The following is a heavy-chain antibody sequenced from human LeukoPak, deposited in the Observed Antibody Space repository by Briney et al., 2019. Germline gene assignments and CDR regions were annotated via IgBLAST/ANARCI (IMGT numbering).Heavy chain of an antibody. CDR3: TTESQYTYGYGYYHYYMDV. V-gene: IGHV1-46*01. Sequence: ASVKVSCKASGYTFTSYYIHWVRQAPGEGLEWMGIINPSGGSTSYAQKFQGRVTMTRDMSTSTVYMELSSLRSDDTAVYYCTTESQYTYGYGYYHYYMDVWGKGTTVTVSS. J-gene: IGHJ6*03. CDR1: GYTFTSYY. D-gene: IGHD5-18*01. CDR2: INPSGGST.